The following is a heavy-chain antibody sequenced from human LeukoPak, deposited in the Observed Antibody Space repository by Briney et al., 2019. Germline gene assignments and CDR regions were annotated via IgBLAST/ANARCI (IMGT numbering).Heavy chain of an antibody. CDR2: IWDGRSNK. CDR3: ARDVGGFGVPWFDP. CDR1: GFTFSSYG. D-gene: IGHD3-16*01. Sequence: GASLRLSCAASGFTFSSYGMHWVRQAPGKGLEWVAVIWDGRSNKYYADSVKGRFTISRDNSKNTLYLQMNSLRAEDTAVYYCARDVGGFGVPWFDPWGQGTLFT. V-gene: IGHV3-33*01. J-gene: IGHJ5*02.